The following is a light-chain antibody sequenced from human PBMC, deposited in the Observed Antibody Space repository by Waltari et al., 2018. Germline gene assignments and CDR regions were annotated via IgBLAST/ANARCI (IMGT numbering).Light chain of an antibody. CDR2: DVT. CDR3: CSFAGTYTWV. CDR1: TSDVGGYNY. Sequence: SALTQPRSVSGSPGQSVTISCTGTTSDVGGYNYVSWYQHHPGKAPKLMIFDVTQRPSGVPDRFSGSKSANTASLTISGLQAEDEADYYCCSFAGTYTWVFGGGTKVTGL. J-gene: IGLJ3*02. V-gene: IGLV2-11*01.